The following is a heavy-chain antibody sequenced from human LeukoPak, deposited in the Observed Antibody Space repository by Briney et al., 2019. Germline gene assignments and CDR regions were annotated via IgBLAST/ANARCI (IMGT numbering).Heavy chain of an antibody. CDR1: GFTFSSYG. J-gene: IGHJ4*02. V-gene: IGHV3-30*03. CDR2: ISYDEINK. CDR3: ATAAPASGRYFDY. D-gene: IGHD5-12*01. Sequence: GRSLRLSCAASGFTFSSYGRHWVRQAPGKGLEWVALISYDEINKYYADSVKGRFTISRDISKNTLYLQMNSLRAEDTAVYYCATAAPASGRYFDYWGQGTLVTVSS.